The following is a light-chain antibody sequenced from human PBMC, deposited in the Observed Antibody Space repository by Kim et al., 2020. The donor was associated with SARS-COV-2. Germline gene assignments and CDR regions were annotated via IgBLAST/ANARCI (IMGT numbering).Light chain of an antibody. J-gene: IGKJ2*01. CDR1: QSIRSW. V-gene: IGKV1-5*03. Sequence: DIQMTQSPSTLSASVGDSVTFTCRASQSIRSWLAWYQQKPGKAPKLLIYKSSNLESGVPSRFSGSGSGTEFTLTITSLQPDDFATYYCQQYNSYPYTFGQGTKLEI. CDR2: KSS. CDR3: QQYNSYPYT.